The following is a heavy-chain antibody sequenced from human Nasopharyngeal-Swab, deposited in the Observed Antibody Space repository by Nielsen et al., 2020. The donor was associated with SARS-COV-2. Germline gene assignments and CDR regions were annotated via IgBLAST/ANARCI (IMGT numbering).Heavy chain of an antibody. V-gene: IGHV3-48*03. Sequence: GGPLRPSCAASGFTFSSYAMNGVRQAPGKGQEWVSYISSSGSTIYYADSVKGRFTISRDNAKNSLYLQMNSLRAEDTAVYYCARELPGPPFLGPIDYWGQGTLVTVSS. J-gene: IGHJ4*02. CDR3: ARELPGPPFLGPIDY. CDR1: GFTFSSYA. D-gene: IGHD3-3*01. CDR2: ISSSGSTI.